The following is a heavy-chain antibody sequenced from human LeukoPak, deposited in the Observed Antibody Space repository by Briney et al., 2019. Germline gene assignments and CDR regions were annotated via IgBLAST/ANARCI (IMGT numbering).Heavy chain of an antibody. CDR3: ARVDRYYYYGMDV. J-gene: IGHJ6*02. CDR1: GYTFTGYY. Sequence: ASVKVSCTASGYTFTGYYMHWVRQAPGQGLKWMGWINPNSGGTNYAQKFQGWVTMTRDTSISTAYMELSRLRSDDTAVYYCARVDRYYYYGMDVWGQGTTVTVSS. CDR2: INPNSGGT. D-gene: IGHD2-2*03. V-gene: IGHV1-2*04.